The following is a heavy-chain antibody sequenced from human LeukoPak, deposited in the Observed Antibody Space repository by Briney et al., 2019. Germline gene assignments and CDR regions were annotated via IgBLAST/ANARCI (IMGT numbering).Heavy chain of an antibody. Sequence: PETLSLTCAVYDGSFSGYYWSWIPQPPGKGLEWIGEINHSGSTNYNPSLKSRVTISVDTSKNQFSLKLSSVTAADTAVYYCARGCVVRGKRSKEYFQHWGQGTLVTVSS. CDR2: INHSGST. D-gene: IGHD3-10*01. J-gene: IGHJ1*01. CDR3: ARGCVVRGKRSKEYFQH. V-gene: IGHV4-34*01. CDR1: DGSFSGYY.